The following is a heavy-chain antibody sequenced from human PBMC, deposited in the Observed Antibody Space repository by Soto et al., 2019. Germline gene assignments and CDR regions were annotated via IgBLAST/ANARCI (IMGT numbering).Heavy chain of an antibody. Sequence: SETLSLTCTVSGGSISSYYWSWIRQPPGKGLEWIGYIYYSGSTNYNPSLKSLVTISVDTSKNQFSLKLSSVTAADTAVYYGARHLAYCGVDCLSYFDYWGQGTLVTVSS. J-gene: IGHJ4*02. V-gene: IGHV4-59*01. D-gene: IGHD2-21*02. CDR2: IYYSGST. CDR1: GGSISSYY. CDR3: ARHLAYCGVDCLSYFDY.